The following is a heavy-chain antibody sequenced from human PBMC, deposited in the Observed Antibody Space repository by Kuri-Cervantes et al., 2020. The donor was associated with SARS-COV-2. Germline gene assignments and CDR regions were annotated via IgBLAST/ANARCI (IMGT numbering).Heavy chain of an antibody. V-gene: IGHV3-30*02. CDR3: AKGESGAHYFDY. CDR1: GFTFSSYA. CDR2: IRYDGSNK. Sequence: GESLKISCAASGFTFSSYAMHWVRQAPGKGLEWVAFIRYDGSNKYYADSVKGRFTISRDNSKNTLYLQMNSLRAEDMALYYCAKGESGAHYFDYWGQGTLVTVSS. J-gene: IGHJ4*02.